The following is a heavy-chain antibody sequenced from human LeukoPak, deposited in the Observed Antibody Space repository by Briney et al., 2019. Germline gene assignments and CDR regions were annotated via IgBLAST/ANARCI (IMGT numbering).Heavy chain of an antibody. D-gene: IGHD3-22*01. J-gene: IGHJ4*02. CDR2: MNPNSGNT. CDR3: ERGGLMYYYDSSGYLNY. V-gene: IGHV1-8*01. CDR1: GYTFTTYD. Sequence: ASVKVSCKASGYTFTTYDINWVRQATGQGLEWMGWMNPNSGNTRYTQKFQGRVTMTRNTSISTAYMELSSLRYEDTAVYYCERGGLMYYYDSSGYLNYWGQGTLVTVSS.